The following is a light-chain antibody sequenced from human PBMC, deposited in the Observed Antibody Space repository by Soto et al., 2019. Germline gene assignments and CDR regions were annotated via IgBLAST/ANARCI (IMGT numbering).Light chain of an antibody. CDR3: GTWDTSLSVVI. V-gene: IGLV1-51*01. Sequence: QSVLTQPPSVSAAPGQRVTISCSGSSSNIGDNYVSWYQQLPGTAPKLLIYDSHKRPSGIPDRFSGSKSGTSATLDITGLQTGDEADYYCGTWDTSLSVVIFGRGTKLTVL. CDR2: DSH. J-gene: IGLJ2*01. CDR1: SSNIGDNY.